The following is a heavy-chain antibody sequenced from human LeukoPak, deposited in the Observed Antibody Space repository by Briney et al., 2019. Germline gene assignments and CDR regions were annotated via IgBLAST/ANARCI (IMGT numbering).Heavy chain of an antibody. J-gene: IGHJ5*02. CDR3: ARVQSRLSWFDP. Sequence: SETLSLTCTVSDYSISNGYFWGWIRQPPGKGLEWIGSIYYSGSTYYNPSLKSRVTISVDTSKNQFSLKLSSVIAADTAVYYCARVQSRLSWFDPWGQGTLVTVSS. V-gene: IGHV4-38-2*02. CDR2: IYYSGST. CDR1: DYSISNGYF.